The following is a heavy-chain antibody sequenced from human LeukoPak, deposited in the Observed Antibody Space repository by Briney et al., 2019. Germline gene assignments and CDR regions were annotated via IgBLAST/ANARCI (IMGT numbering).Heavy chain of an antibody. Sequence: PSQTLSLTCTVSGGSISSGDYYWSWIRQPPGKGLEWIGYIYYSGSTYYNPSLKSRVTISVDTSKNQFSLKLSSVTAADTAVYYCAREDRDGYTIVDYWGQGTLVTVSS. CDR3: AREDRDGYTIVDY. J-gene: IGHJ4*02. V-gene: IGHV4-30-4*01. CDR1: GGSISSGDYY. CDR2: IYYSGST. D-gene: IGHD5-24*01.